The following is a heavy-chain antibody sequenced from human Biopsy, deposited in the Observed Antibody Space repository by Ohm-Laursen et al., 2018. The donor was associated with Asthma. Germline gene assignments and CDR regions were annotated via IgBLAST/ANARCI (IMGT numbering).Heavy chain of an antibody. CDR1: GFTFSIYD. CDR2: ISYDGGNK. Sequence: SLRLSCTASGFTFSIYDIHWVRQAPGKGLEWVAVISYDGGNKFYGDSVKGRFTLSRDNSKNTLDLQMNSLREEDTAVYYCVRDGTDDAFDIWGQGTVVSVSS. CDR3: VRDGTDDAFDI. D-gene: IGHD1-1*01. J-gene: IGHJ3*02. V-gene: IGHV3-30*03.